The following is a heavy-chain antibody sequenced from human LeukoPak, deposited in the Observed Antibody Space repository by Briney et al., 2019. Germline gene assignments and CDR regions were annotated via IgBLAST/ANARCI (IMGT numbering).Heavy chain of an antibody. V-gene: IGHV3-33*01. CDR3: VRASGPFDI. J-gene: IGHJ3*02. D-gene: IGHD3-10*01. CDR1: GFIFSTYG. Sequence: GGSLRLSCAASGFIFSTYGMHWVRQAPGKGPEWVAVIWYDGSDKYYADSVKGRFTISRDNSKNTLFLQINNPRAEDTAVYYCVRASGPFDIWGQGTMVTVSS. CDR2: IWYDGSDK.